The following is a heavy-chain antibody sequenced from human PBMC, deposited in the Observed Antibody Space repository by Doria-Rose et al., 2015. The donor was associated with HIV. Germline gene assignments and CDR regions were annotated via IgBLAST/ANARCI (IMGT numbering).Heavy chain of an antibody. Sequence: SGPVLVKPTETLTLTCTVSGVSLSSPGMGVSWIRQPPGKALEWLANIFSDDERSYKTSLKSRLTISRGTSKSQVVLTMTDMDPVDTATYYCARIKSSRWYHKYYLDFWGQGTLVTVSA. J-gene: IGHJ4*02. D-gene: IGHD6-13*01. CDR1: GVSLSSPGMG. V-gene: IGHV2-26*01. CDR3: ARIKSSRWYHKYYLDF. CDR2: IFSDDER.